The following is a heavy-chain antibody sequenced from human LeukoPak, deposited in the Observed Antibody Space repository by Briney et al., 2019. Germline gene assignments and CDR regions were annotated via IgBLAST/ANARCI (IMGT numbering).Heavy chain of an antibody. D-gene: IGHD2-2*01. J-gene: IGHJ4*02. Sequence: PGGSLRLSCAASGFTFDTYWMTWVRQAPGKGLEWVASISSSSSYIYYADSVKGRFAISRDNAKNSLYLQMNSLRAEDTAVYYCARDYYYCSSTSCLSDYWGQGTLVTVSS. CDR2: ISSSSSYI. V-gene: IGHV3-21*01. CDR1: GFTFDTYW. CDR3: ARDYYYCSSTSCLSDY.